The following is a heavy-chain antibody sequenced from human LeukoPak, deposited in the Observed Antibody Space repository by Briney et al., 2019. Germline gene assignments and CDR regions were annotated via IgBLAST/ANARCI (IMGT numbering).Heavy chain of an antibody. CDR1: GFTFSSYW. CDR2: IKQDGSEK. V-gene: IGHV3-7*01. Sequence: PGGSLRLSCAASGFTFSSYWMSWVRQAPGKGLEWVANIKQDGSEKYYVDSVKGRFTISRDNAKNSLYLRMNSLRAEDTAVYYCASCSGGSCYPFDYWGQGTLVTVSS. J-gene: IGHJ4*02. CDR3: ASCSGGSCYPFDY. D-gene: IGHD2-15*01.